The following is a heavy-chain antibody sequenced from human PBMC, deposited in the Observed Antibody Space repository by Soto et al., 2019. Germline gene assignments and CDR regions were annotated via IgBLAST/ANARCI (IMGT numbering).Heavy chain of an antibody. Sequence: QVQLQESGPGLVKPSQTLSLTCTVSGGSISSGGYYWSWIRQHPGKGLEWIGYIYYSGSTYYNPSLKSRVTISVDTSKNQFSLKLSSVTAPDTAVYYCARGGIAAAAPPDYWGQGTLVTVSS. V-gene: IGHV4-31*03. CDR3: ARGGIAAAAPPDY. CDR2: IYYSGST. CDR1: GGSISSGGYY. D-gene: IGHD6-13*01. J-gene: IGHJ4*02.